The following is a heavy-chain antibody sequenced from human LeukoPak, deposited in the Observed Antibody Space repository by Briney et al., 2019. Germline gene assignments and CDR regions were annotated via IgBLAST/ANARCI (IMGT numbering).Heavy chain of an antibody. CDR2: IIPIFGTA. D-gene: IGHD2-2*01. CDR3: ARGQTVDCSSTSCYSFRWLNYYYYYMDV. V-gene: IGHV1-69*13. J-gene: IGHJ6*03. Sequence: TVKVSCKASGGTFSSYAISWVRQAPGQGLEWMGGIIPIFGTANYAQKFQGRVTITADESTSTAYMELSSLRSEDTAVYYCARGQTVDCSSTSCYSFRWLNYYYYYMDVWGKGTTVTVSS. CDR1: GGTFSSYA.